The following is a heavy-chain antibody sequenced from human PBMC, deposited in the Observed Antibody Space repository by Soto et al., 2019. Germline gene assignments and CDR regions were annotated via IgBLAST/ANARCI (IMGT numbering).Heavy chain of an antibody. D-gene: IGHD2-15*01. CDR1: GGTFSSYA. CDR3: AGRIVVVVAAITDRNEYFQH. V-gene: IGHV1-69*12. J-gene: IGHJ1*01. Sequence: QVQLVQSGAEVKKPGSSVKVSCKASGGTFSSYAISWVRQAPGQGLEWMGGIIPIFGTANYAQKFQGRVTITADESTSTAYMELSSRRSEDTAVYYCAGRIVVVVAAITDRNEYFQHWGQGTLVTVSS. CDR2: IIPIFGTA.